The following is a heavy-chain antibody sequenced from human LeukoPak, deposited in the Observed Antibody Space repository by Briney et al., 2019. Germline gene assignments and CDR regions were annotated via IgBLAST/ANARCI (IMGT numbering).Heavy chain of an antibody. Sequence: SETLSLTCAVYGGSFSGYYWSWIRQPPGKGLEWIGEINHSGSTNYNPSLKSRVTISVDTSKNQFSLKLSSVTAADTAVYYCARGIYGDYGPTYYFDYWGQGTLVTVSS. CDR3: ARGIYGDYGPTYYFDY. CDR2: INHSGST. V-gene: IGHV4-34*01. J-gene: IGHJ4*02. D-gene: IGHD4-17*01. CDR1: GGSFSGYY.